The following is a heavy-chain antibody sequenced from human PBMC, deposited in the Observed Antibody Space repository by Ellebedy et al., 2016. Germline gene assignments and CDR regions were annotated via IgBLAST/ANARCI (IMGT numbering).Heavy chain of an antibody. CDR2: ISWDSAVI. CDR3: AKGTIDYFYH. D-gene: IGHD4/OR15-4a*01. Sequence: GGSLRLSXAGSGFTFNDYALHWVRQAPGKGLEWVSGISWDSAVIGYGGSVKGRFTISKDSAKNYLYLQMNSLRPEDTAFYYCAKGTIDYFYHWGQGTLVTVSS. V-gene: IGHV3-9*01. J-gene: IGHJ4*02. CDR1: GFTFNDYA.